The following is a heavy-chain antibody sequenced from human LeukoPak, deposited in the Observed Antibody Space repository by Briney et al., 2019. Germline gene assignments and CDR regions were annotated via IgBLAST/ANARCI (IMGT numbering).Heavy chain of an antibody. CDR3: ARDWIAVAGTPVLGVFDI. J-gene: IGHJ3*02. CDR1: GFTLSYYG. V-gene: IGHV3-33*01. Sequence: PGRSLRLSCAASGFTLSYYGMHRVRQAPGKGLEWVAVIWYDGSNKYYADSVKGRFTISRDNYKNTLYLQMNSLRAEDTTVYYCARDWIAVAGTPVLGVFDIWGQGTMVTVSS. D-gene: IGHD6-19*01. CDR2: IWYDGSNK.